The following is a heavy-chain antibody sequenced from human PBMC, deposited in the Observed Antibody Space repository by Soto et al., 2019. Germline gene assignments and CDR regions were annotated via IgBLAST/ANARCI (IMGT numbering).Heavy chain of an antibody. Sequence: QVQLQESGPGLVKPSQTLSLTCTVSGGSISSGGYYWSWIRQHPGKGLEWIGYIYYSGSTYYNPSLKRRVTISVATSKNQFSLKLSSVTAADTAVYYCARDPIAAAGRFDPWGQGTLVTVSS. V-gene: IGHV4-31*03. D-gene: IGHD6-13*01. J-gene: IGHJ5*02. CDR2: IYYSGST. CDR3: ARDPIAAAGRFDP. CDR1: GGSISSGGYY.